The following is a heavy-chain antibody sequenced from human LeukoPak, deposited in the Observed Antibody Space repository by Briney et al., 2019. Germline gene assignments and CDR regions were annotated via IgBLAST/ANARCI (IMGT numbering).Heavy chain of an antibody. D-gene: IGHD6-13*01. CDR3: ARGPQIGAAAAHIGWNY. V-gene: IGHV4-34*01. Sequence: PSETLSLTCAVYGGSFSGYYWSWIRQPPGKGLEWIGEINHSGSTNYNPSLKSRVTISVDTSKNQFSLKLSSVTAADTAAYYCARGPQIGAAAAHIGWNYWGQGTLVTVSS. CDR1: GGSFSGYY. J-gene: IGHJ4*02. CDR2: INHSGST.